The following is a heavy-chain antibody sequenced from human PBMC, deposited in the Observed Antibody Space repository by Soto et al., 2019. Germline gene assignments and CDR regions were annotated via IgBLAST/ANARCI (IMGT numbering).Heavy chain of an antibody. Sequence: QIQLIQSGTEVREPGASVTVSCKTSGYFFTSHYIHWVRLAPGRGLEWMGRINPNNGDTNSPQKFQGRVTMTSDTSISTAYMEMSGLRSDDTALYYCAREVTYGGGSFSLGLWGQGTLVTVSS. CDR3: AREVTYGGGSFSLGL. CDR1: GYFFTSHY. CDR2: INPNNGDT. D-gene: IGHD3-10*01. J-gene: IGHJ4*02. V-gene: IGHV1-2*06.